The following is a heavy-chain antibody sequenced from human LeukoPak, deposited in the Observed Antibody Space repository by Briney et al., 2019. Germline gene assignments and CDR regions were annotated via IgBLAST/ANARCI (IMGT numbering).Heavy chain of an antibody. CDR1: GFTFSSYS. V-gene: IGHV3-23*01. CDR3: AKDWSIAARPGYFDY. CDR2: ISGSGGST. D-gene: IGHD6-6*01. J-gene: IGHJ4*02. Sequence: GGSLRLSCAASGFTFSSYSMNWVRQAPGKGLEWVSAISGSGGSTYYADSVKGRFTISRDNSKNTLYLQMNSLRAEDTAVYYCAKDWSIAARPGYFDYWGQGTLVTVSS.